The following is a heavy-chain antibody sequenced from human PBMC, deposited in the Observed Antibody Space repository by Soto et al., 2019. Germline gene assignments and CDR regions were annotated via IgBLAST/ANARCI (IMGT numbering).Heavy chain of an antibody. J-gene: IGHJ3*02. Sequence: SVKVSCTASGGTFSSYAISWVRQAPGQGLEWMGGIIPIFGTANYAQKFQGRVTITADESTSTAYMELSSLRSEDTAVYYCARDMLGYYDSSGYYYPWSFDIWGQGTMVTVSS. CDR2: IIPIFGTA. D-gene: IGHD3-22*01. V-gene: IGHV1-69*13. CDR3: ARDMLGYYDSSGYYYPWSFDI. CDR1: GGTFSSYA.